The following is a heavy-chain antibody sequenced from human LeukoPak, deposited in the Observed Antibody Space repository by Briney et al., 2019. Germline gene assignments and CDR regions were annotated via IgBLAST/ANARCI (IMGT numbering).Heavy chain of an antibody. CDR1: GDSISDHY. V-gene: IGHV4-59*11. J-gene: IGHJ6*03. CDR3: AREALIEGFYYYMDV. D-gene: IGHD3-22*01. Sequence: SETLSLTCTVSGDSISDHYWTWIRQSPGKELEWIGYIYYSGTTYYNPSLMSRVSISVDTPQNQFSLKLSSVTAADTAVYYCAREALIEGFYYYMDVWGKGTTVTVSS. CDR2: IYYSGTT.